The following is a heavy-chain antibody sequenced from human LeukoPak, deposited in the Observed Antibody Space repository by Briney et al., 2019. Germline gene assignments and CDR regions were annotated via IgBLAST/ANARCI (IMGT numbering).Heavy chain of an antibody. CDR2: IYHSGST. V-gene: IGHV4-59*12. J-gene: IGHJ4*02. Sequence: SETLSLTCTVSGGSISSYYWSWIRQPPGKGLEWIGYIYHSGSTNYNPSLKSRVTISVDTSKNQFSLKLSSVTAADTAAYYCTREEGGTTVDYWGQGTLVTVSS. D-gene: IGHD1-1*01. CDR3: TREEGGTTVDY. CDR1: GGSISSYY.